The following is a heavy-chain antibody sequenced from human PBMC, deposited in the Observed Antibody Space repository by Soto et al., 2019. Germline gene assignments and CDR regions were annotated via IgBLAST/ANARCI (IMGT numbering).Heavy chain of an antibody. Sequence: EVQLLESGGGLVQPGGSLRLSCAASGFTFSTYAMNWVRQAPGNGLEWVSASSGSGGSIHYADSVKGRFTISRDNSKNTLYLHMNSLRDGDTAVYHCVKGYWKGDVWGQGTTVTVSS. J-gene: IGHJ6*02. CDR2: SSGSGGSI. D-gene: IGHD1-1*01. V-gene: IGHV3-23*01. CDR3: VKGYWKGDV. CDR1: GFTFSTYA.